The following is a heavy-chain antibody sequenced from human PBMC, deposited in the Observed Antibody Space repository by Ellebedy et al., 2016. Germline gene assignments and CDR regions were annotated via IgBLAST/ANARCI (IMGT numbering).Heavy chain of an antibody. V-gene: IGHV1-2*02. D-gene: IGHD3-3*01. CDR1: GYTFTGYY. J-gene: IGHJ6*03. CDR2: INPNSGGT. Sequence: ASVKVSXXASGYTFTGYYMHWVRQAPGQGLEWMGWINPNSGGTNYAQKFQGRVTMTRDTSISTAYMELSRLRSDDTAVYYCARESYTGGVWSGYSNYYYYYMDVWGKGTTVTVSS. CDR3: ARESYTGGVWSGYSNYYYYYMDV.